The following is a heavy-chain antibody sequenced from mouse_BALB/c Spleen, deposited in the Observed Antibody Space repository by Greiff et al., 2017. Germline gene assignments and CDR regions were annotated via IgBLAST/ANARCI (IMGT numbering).Heavy chain of an antibody. CDR1: GFTFSSYA. Sequence: EVQLVESGGGLVKPGGSLKLSCAASGFTFSSYAMSWVRQSPEKRLEWVAEISSGGSYTYYPDTVTGRFTIARDNAKNTLYLEMSSLRSEDTAMYYCARDGRDYFDYWGQGTTLTVSS. D-gene: IGHD4-1*01. CDR2: ISSGGSYT. CDR3: ARDGRDYFDY. V-gene: IGHV5-9-4*01. J-gene: IGHJ2*01.